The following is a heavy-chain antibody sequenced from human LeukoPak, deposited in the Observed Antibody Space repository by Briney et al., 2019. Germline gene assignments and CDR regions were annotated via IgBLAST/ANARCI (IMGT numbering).Heavy chain of an antibody. D-gene: IGHD3-10*01. CDR1: GFPVSTYT. J-gene: IGHJ6*02. V-gene: IGHV3-48*02. CDR2: IRSGVGAE. CDR3: ARYFGDPQGMDV. Sequence: PGGSLRLSCAASGFPVSTYTMNWIRQAPGKGPEWVSHIRSGVGAESYADSVKGRFTISRDNAKNSLHLQMNRLRDEDTAVYYCARYFGDPQGMDVWGQGTTVTVSS.